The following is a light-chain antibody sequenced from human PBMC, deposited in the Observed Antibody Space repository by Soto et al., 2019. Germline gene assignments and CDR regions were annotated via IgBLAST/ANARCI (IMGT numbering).Light chain of an antibody. J-gene: IGKJ4*01. CDR1: QTVRNNY. CDR3: QQFSSYPLT. CDR2: DAS. Sequence: DIVLPQSRVTLCLSPGERATLSCRASQTVRNNYVAWYQQIPGQAPRLLIYDASSRATGIPDRFSGGGSGTDFTLTISRLEPEDFAVYYCQQFSSYPLTFGGGTKVDIK. V-gene: IGKV3-20*01.